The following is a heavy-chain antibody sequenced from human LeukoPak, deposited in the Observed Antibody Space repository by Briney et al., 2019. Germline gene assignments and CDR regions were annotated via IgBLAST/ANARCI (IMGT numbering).Heavy chain of an antibody. D-gene: IGHD6-13*01. CDR2: IMHDGTET. V-gene: IGHV3-7*01. CDR3: AKPSLRKGIAAAGNDY. CDR1: GLTFSNYW. J-gene: IGHJ4*02. Sequence: PGGSLRLSCAASGLTFSNYWMTWVRQAPGKGLEWVANIMHDGTETYYVDSVKGRFTISRDNAKNSLYLQMNSLRAEDTAVYYCAKPSLRKGIAAAGNDYWGQGTLVTVSS.